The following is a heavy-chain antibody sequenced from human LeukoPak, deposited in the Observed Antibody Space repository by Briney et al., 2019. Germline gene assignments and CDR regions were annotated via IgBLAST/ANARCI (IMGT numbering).Heavy chain of an antibody. D-gene: IGHD2-21*01. CDR3: AREDCNAGNCFFDY. CDR1: GFTFSSYE. J-gene: IGHJ4*02. CDR2: ISSSGSNT. Sequence: PGGSLRLSCAASGFTFSSYEMNWVRQSPGKGLEWVSYISSSGSNTYYPDSVKGRFTISRDNARKSLYLQMNSLRVEDTAIYYCAREDCNAGNCFFDYWGQGSLVTVSS. V-gene: IGHV3-48*03.